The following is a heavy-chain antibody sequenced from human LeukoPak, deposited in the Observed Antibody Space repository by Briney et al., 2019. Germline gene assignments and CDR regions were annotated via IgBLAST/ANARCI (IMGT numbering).Heavy chain of an antibody. D-gene: IGHD3-3*01. V-gene: IGHV3-66*01. J-gene: IGHJ4*02. Sequence: GGSLRLSCAASGFTVSSNYMSWVRQAPGKGLEWVSVIYSGGSTYYADSVKGRFTISRDNSKNTLYLQMNSLRVEDTAVYYCARAPREWLLGYHFEYWGQGTLVTVSS. CDR2: IYSGGST. CDR1: GFTVSSNY. CDR3: ARAPREWLLGYHFEY.